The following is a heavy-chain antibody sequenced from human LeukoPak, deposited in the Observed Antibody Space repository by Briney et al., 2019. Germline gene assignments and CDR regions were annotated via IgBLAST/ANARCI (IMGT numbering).Heavy chain of an antibody. V-gene: IGHV3-33*01. J-gene: IGHJ4*02. Sequence: PGGSLRLSCAASGFTFSSYGMHWVRQAPGKGLEWVAVIWYDGSNKYYADSVKGRFTISRDNSKNTLYLQMNSLRAEDTAVYYCARDYLVVVAATHRAALDYWGQGTLVTVAS. CDR3: ARDYLVVVAATHRAALDY. CDR2: IWYDGSNK. D-gene: IGHD2-15*01. CDR1: GFTFSSYG.